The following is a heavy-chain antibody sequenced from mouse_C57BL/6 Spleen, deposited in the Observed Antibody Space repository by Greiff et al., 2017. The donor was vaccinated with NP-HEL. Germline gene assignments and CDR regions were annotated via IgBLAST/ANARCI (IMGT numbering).Heavy chain of an antibody. J-gene: IGHJ4*01. V-gene: IGHV5-16*01. CDR1: GFTFSDYY. Sequence: EVNVVESEGGLVQPGRSMKLSCTASGFTFSDYYMARVRQVPEKGLEWVANINYDGSSTYYLDSLKSRFIISRDNAKNILYLQMSSLKSEDTATYYCAREALPYAMDYWGQGTSVTVSS. CDR3: AREALPYAMDY. D-gene: IGHD5-5*01. CDR2: INYDGSST.